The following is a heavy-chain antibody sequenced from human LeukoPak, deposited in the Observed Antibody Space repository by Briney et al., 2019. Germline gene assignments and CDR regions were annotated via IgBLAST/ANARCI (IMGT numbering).Heavy chain of an antibody. CDR3: ARVRHYYDSSGCYYPDY. J-gene: IGHJ4*02. CDR1: GGSISSSSYY. V-gene: IGHV4-39*01. Sequence: SETLSLTCTVSGGSISSSSYYWGWIRQPPGKGLEWIGSIYYSGSTYYNPSLKSRVTISVDTSKNQFSLKLSSVTAADTAVYYCARVRHYYDSSGCYYPDYWGQGTLVTVSS. CDR2: IYYSGST. D-gene: IGHD3-22*01.